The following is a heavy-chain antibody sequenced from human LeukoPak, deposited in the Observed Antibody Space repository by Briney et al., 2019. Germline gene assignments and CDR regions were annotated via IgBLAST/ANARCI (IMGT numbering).Heavy chain of an antibody. CDR2: IIPIFGTA. V-gene: IGHV1-69*01. D-gene: IGHD6-19*01. Sequence: SVKVSCKASGGTFSSYAISWVRQAPGQGLEWMGGIIPIFGTANYAQKFQGRVTITADESTSTAYMELSSLRSEDTAVYYCARDGDAYSSGWLDYWGQGTLVTVSS. CDR1: GGTFSSYA. CDR3: ARDGDAYSSGWLDY. J-gene: IGHJ4*02.